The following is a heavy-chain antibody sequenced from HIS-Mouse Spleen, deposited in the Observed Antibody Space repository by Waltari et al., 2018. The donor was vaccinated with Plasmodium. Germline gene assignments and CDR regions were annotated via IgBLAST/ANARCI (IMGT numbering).Heavy chain of an antibody. J-gene: IGHJ4*02. D-gene: IGHD3-3*01. CDR3: ARAVTYDFWSGYYTGGYFDY. V-gene: IGHV4-39*07. CDR1: GGSISSSSYY. Sequence: QLQLQESGPGLVKPSETLSLTCTVSGGSISSSSYYWGWIRQPPGKGLEWIGSIYYSGSSYHNPSLKSRVTISVDTSKNQFSLKLSSVTAADTAVYYCARAVTYDFWSGYYTGGYFDYWGQGTLVTVSS. CDR2: IYYSGSS.